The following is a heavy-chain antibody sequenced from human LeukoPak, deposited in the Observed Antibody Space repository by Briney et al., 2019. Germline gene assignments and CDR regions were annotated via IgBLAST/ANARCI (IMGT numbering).Heavy chain of an antibody. CDR2: ISSRGTAT. CDR3: ARELTTGNFFDR. D-gene: IGHD4-17*01. J-gene: IGHJ4*02. V-gene: IGHV3-48*03. Sequence: GGSLRLSCATSGFPSSSYEMNWVRQAPGKGLEWISYISSRGTATFYADSAKGRFTISRDNAKNSLYLQVNSLSAEDTAVYFCARELTTGNFFDRWGQGTPVTVSS. CDR1: GFPSSSYE.